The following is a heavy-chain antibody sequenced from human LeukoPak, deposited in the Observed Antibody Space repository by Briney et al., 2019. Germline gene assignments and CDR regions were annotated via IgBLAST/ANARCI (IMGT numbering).Heavy chain of an antibody. CDR3: ARDEWFGESHFDY. CDR2: IIPIFGIA. V-gene: IGHV1-69*04. D-gene: IGHD3-10*01. J-gene: IGHJ4*02. Sequence: SVKVSCKASGGTFSSYAISWVRQAPGQGLEWMGRIIPIFGIANYAQKFQGRVTITADKSTSTAYMELSSLRSEDTAVYYCARDEWFGESHFDYWGQGTLVTVSS. CDR1: GGTFSSYA.